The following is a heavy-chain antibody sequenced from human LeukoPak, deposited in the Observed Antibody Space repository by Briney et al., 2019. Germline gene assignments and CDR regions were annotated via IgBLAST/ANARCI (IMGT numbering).Heavy chain of an antibody. Sequence: SETLSLTCTVSGGSISSYYWSWIRQPPGKGLEWIGYIYYSGSTNYNPSLKSRVTMSVDTSRNQFSLRVTSVTAADTAIYYCARDLSGSLYFDYWGQGILVTVSA. CDR1: GGSISSYY. V-gene: IGHV4-59*12. D-gene: IGHD3-10*01. CDR3: ARDLSGSLYFDY. J-gene: IGHJ4*02. CDR2: IYYSGST.